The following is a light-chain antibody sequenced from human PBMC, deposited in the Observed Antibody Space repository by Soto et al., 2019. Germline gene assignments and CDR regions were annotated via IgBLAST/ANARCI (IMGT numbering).Light chain of an antibody. V-gene: IGLV2-11*01. Sequence: QSVLTQPRSVSGSPGQSVTISCPGTSIDVGGYNYVSWYQQHPGKAPKLMIYDVSKRPSGVPDRFSGSKSGNTASLTISGLQAEDEADYYCCSYAGSSYVFGTGTKVTAL. CDR3: CSYAGSSYV. CDR1: SIDVGGYNY. J-gene: IGLJ1*01. CDR2: DVS.